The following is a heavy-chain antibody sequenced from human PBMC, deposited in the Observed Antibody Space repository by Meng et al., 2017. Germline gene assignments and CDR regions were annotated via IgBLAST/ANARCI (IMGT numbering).Heavy chain of an antibody. D-gene: IGHD3-10*01. V-gene: IGHV4-61*01. J-gene: IGHJ4*02. CDR2: IHYSGSR. CDR3: ARFYGSGTFEVHDY. Sequence: QGQLQESGPGLVRPSETLSLTCNVSGGSVSSASYYWSWIRQSPGKGLEWIALIHYSGSRNYNPSLKSRVTMSVDTSKNQVSLRLTSVTAADTAVYYCARFYGSGTFEVHDYWGQGTLVTVSS. CDR1: GGSVSSASYY.